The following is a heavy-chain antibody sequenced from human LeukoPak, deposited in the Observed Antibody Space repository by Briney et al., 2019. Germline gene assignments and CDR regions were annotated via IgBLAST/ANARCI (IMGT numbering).Heavy chain of an antibody. CDR2: IRSKAYGGTT. D-gene: IGHD6-13*01. V-gene: IGHV3-49*04. J-gene: IGHJ4*02. CDR3: RGIAAAGRFDC. Sequence: GVLRLSCTASGFTFGDYAMSWVRQAPGKGLEWVGFIRSKAYGGTTEYAASVKGRFTISRDDSKSIAYLQMNSLKTEDTAVYYCRGIAAAGRFDCWGQGTLVTVSS. CDR1: GFTFGDYA.